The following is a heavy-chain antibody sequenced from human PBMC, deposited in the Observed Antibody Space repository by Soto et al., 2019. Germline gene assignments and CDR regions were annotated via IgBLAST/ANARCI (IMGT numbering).Heavy chain of an antibody. CDR3: ARVEPGTSSNWFDP. J-gene: IGHJ5*02. Sequence: SETLSLTCTVSGGSISSGGYHWSWIRQHPGKGLEWIGYIYYSGSTYYNPSLKSRVTISVDTSKNQFSLKLSSVTAADTAVYYCARVEPGTSSNWFDPWGQGTLVTVSS. D-gene: IGHD2-2*01. CDR1: GGSISSGGYH. CDR2: IYYSGST. V-gene: IGHV4-31*03.